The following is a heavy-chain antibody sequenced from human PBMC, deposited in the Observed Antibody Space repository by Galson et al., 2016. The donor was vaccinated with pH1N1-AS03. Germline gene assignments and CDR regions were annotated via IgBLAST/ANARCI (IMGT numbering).Heavy chain of an antibody. V-gene: IGHV1-18*01. CDR2: NSSYNGKT. Sequence: SVKVSCKASGYSFISCGVSWVLQAPGQGLVWMGWNSSYNGKTEHAQKFPGRVTLTTDTSTTTAYMELRSLGSADTAVYYCARGPSTTVTTCCLDSWGQGTPVTVSS. CDR1: GYSFISCG. CDR3: ARGPSTTVTTCCLDS. D-gene: IGHD4-17*01. J-gene: IGHJ4*02.